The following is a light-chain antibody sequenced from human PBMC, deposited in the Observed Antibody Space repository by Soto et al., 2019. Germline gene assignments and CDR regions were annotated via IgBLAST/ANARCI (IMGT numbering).Light chain of an antibody. Sequence: DIVLTQSPGTLSLSPVERATLSCRASQSVTSSYVAWYQQKPGQAPRLLIYGASSRATGIPDRFTGSGSGTDFTLTISRLEPEDFAVYYCQQYGTSRQTFGQGTKVEVK. V-gene: IGKV3-20*01. CDR2: GAS. CDR3: QQYGTSRQT. J-gene: IGKJ1*01. CDR1: QSVTSSY.